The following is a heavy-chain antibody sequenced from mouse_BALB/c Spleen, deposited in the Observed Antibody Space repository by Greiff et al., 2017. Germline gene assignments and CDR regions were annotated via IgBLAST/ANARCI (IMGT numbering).Heavy chain of an antibody. Sequence: QVQLQQSGPELVKPGASVKISCKASGYAFSSSWMNWVKQRPGQGLEWIGRIYPGDGDTNYNGKFKGKATLTADKSSSTAYMQLSSLTSVDSAVYFCAREGNPHWYFDVWGAGTTVTVSS. CDR2: IYPGDGDT. CDR1: GYAFSSSW. CDR3: AREGNPHWYFDV. D-gene: IGHD2-1*01. J-gene: IGHJ1*01. V-gene: IGHV1-82*01.